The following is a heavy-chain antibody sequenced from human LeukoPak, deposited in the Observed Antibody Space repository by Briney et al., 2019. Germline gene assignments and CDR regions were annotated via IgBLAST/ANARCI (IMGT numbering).Heavy chain of an antibody. V-gene: IGHV3-30-3*01. J-gene: IGHJ4*02. CDR3: ARDIRAGYYFDY. CDR2: ISYDGSNK. CDR1: GFTFSSYA. Sequence: GGSLRLSCAASGFTFSSYAMHWVRQAPGKGLEWVAVISYDGSNKYCADSVKGRFTISRDNSKNTLYLQMNSLRAEDTAVYYCARDIRAGYYFDYWGQGTLVTVSS. D-gene: IGHD3-10*01.